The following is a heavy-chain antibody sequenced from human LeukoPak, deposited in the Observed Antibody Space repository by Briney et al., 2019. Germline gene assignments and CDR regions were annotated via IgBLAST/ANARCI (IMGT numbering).Heavy chain of an antibody. Sequence: EASVKVSCKASGYTFTSYGISWVRQAPGQGLEWMGWISAYNGNTNYAQKLQGRVTMTTDTSTSTAYMELRGLRSDDTAVYYCARDQRAEGFGELYDYWGQGTLVTVSS. CDR1: GYTFTSYG. CDR3: ARDQRAEGFGELYDY. CDR2: ISAYNGNT. V-gene: IGHV1-18*04. J-gene: IGHJ4*02. D-gene: IGHD3-10*01.